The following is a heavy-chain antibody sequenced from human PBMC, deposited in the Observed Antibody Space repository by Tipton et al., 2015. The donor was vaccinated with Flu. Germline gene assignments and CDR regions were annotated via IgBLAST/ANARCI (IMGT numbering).Heavy chain of an antibody. CDR3: ARDQGFGGGMTYDYFAMDV. CDR1: SGSLSSFY. V-gene: IGHV4-59*01. D-gene: IGHD3-10*01. Sequence: TLSLTCIVSSGSLSSFYWNWIRQSPGKGLEWIGYIYNSVYTKYNPSLKSRVTISVDTSKNQFSLRLSSVTAADTAMYFCARDQGFGGGMTYDYFAMDVWGQGTTVTVSS. CDR2: IYNSVYT. J-gene: IGHJ6*02.